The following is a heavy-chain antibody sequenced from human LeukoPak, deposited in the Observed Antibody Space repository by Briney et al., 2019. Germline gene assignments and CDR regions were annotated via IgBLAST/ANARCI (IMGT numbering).Heavy chain of an antibody. CDR2: IIPSGGGT. J-gene: IGHJ4*02. V-gene: IGHV1-46*01. CDR1: GYTFSDYH. CDR3: ARDSYGSDY. Sequence: ASVKVSCKASGYTFSDYHIHWVRQAPGQGLEWMGRIIPSGGGTTYAQKFQGRVTMTRDMSTNIVYMELSSLRSEDTALYYCARDSYGSDYWGQGTLVTVSS. D-gene: IGHD3-16*01.